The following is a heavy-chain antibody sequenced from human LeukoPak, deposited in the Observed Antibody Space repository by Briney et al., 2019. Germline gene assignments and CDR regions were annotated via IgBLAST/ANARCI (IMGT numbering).Heavy chain of an antibody. CDR2: ISSSGSTI. CDR3: ARSTYYYDSSGYYYVGAFDI. CDR1: GFTFSDYY. D-gene: IGHD3-22*01. V-gene: IGHV3-11*04. Sequence: GGSLRLSCAASGFTFSDYYMSWIRQAPGEGLEWVSYISSSGSTIYYADSVKGRFTISRDNAKNSLYLQMNSLRAEDTAVYYCARSTYYYDSSGYYYVGAFDIWGQGTMVTVSS. J-gene: IGHJ3*02.